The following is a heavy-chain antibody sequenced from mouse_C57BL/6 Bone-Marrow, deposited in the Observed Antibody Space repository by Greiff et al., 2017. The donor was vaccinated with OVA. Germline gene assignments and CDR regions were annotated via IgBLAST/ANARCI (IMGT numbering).Heavy chain of an antibody. Sequence: QVQLQQPGAELVKPGASVKVSCKASGYTFTSYWMHWVQQRPGQGLEWIGRIHPSASDTNYNQKFKGKATLTVDKSSSTADMQLSSLTSEDSAVYYCAIRECYYGNGFDYWGQGTTLTVSS. V-gene: IGHV1-74*01. J-gene: IGHJ2*01. D-gene: IGHD2-1*01. CDR3: AIRECYYGNGFDY. CDR1: GYTFTSYW. CDR2: IHPSASDT.